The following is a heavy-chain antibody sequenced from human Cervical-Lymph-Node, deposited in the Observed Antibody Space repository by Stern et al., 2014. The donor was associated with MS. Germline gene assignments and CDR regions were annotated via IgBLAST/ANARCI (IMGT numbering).Heavy chain of an antibody. D-gene: IGHD1-1*01. CDR1: GFTFGSYW. V-gene: IGHV3-7*01. J-gene: IGHJ4*02. CDR3: TRGQTTSEY. Sequence: EVQLEESGGGLVQPGGSLTLSCAASGFTFGSYWMSWVRQAPGQGLEWVANIKQDGSEKYYVDSLKGRFIISRDNAKNSLYLQMNSLRVEDTAVYYCTRGQTTSEYWGQGTLVTVSS. CDR2: IKQDGSEK.